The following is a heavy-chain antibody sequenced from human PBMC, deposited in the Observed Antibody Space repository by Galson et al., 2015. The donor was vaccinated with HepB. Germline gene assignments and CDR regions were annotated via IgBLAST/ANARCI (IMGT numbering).Heavy chain of an antibody. CDR2: IYSGGST. Sequence: SLRLSCAASGFTVSSNYMSWVRQAPGKGLEWVSVIYSGGSTYYADSVKGRFTISRDNSKNTLYLQMNSLRAEDTAVYYCARDHAAYSSYWYFDLWGRGTLVTVSS. V-gene: IGHV3-53*01. J-gene: IGHJ2*01. CDR3: ARDHAAYSSYWYFDL. CDR1: GFTVSSNY. D-gene: IGHD4-11*01.